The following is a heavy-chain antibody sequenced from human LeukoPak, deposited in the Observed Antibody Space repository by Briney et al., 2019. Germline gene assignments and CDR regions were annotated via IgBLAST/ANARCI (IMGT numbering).Heavy chain of an antibody. Sequence: GESLKISCKASGYKFTNYWIGWVRQMPGKGLEWMTIIYPGDSETRYSPSFQGQVTISAVKSIGTMYLQWSSLKASDTAMYYCARALRTGQGDYVPVLWGQGTLVIVSS. V-gene: IGHV5-51*01. CDR2: IYPGDSET. J-gene: IGHJ4*02. CDR1: GYKFTNYW. D-gene: IGHD4-17*01. CDR3: ARALRTGQGDYVPVL.